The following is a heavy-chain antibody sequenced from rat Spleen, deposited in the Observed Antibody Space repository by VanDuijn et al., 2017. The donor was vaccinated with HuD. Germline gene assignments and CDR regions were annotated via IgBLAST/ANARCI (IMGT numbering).Heavy chain of an antibody. CDR2: ISYDGSST. CDR3: ARQWDY. CDR1: GFTFTKYG. J-gene: IGHJ2*01. Sequence: EVQLVESGGGLVQPGRSLKLSCAASGFTFTKYGMSWVRQAPTKGLEWVATISYDGSSTYYRDSVKGRFTISRDNAKSTLYLQMDSLRSEDTATYYCARQWDYWGQGVMVTVSS. V-gene: IGHV5-29*01.